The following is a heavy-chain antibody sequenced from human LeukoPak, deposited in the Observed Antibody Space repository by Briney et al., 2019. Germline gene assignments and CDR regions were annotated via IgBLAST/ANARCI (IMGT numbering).Heavy chain of an antibody. CDR2: IYYSGTT. V-gene: IGHV4-59*01. Sequence: SETLSLTCTVSGGSISSYYWSWIRQPPGKGLEWIGYIYYSGTTNYNPSLKSRVTISVDTSKNQFSLKLNSVTAADTAVYYCAREDPRTKVPEGMDVWGQGTTVTVSS. D-gene: IGHD4/OR15-4a*01. CDR1: GGSISSYY. J-gene: IGHJ6*02. CDR3: AREDPRTKVPEGMDV.